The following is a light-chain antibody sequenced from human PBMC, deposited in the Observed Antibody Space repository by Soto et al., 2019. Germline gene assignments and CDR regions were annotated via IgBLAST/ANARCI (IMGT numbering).Light chain of an antibody. CDR1: ASDIGRYNY. CDR2: EVT. J-gene: IGLJ1*01. CDR3: NSYVGSNNYV. Sequence: PPSARGSPGQSPTISCIGTASDIGRYNYVSWYQHHPGKAPKLIIYEVTKRPSGVPDRFSGYKFGNTASLTVSGLQTDDEADYYCNSYVGSNNYVFGTGTKVT. V-gene: IGLV2-8*01.